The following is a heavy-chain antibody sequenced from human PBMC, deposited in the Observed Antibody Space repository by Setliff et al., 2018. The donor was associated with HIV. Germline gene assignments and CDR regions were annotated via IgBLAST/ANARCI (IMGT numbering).Heavy chain of an antibody. CDR1: GASISTNKW. CDR2: VFHSGSA. D-gene: IGHD4-17*01. CDR3: ARANGDYRYFDY. Sequence: SETLSLTCTVSGASISTNKWWSWVRQPPGKGLEWIGEVFHSGSANYIPSLKSRVTISVDKSKNQFSLKLTAVTAADTAVYYCARANGDYRYFDYWGQGTLVTVSS. V-gene: IGHV4-4*02. J-gene: IGHJ4*02.